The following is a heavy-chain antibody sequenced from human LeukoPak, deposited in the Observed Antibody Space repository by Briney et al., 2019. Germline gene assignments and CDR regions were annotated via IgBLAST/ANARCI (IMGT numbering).Heavy chain of an antibody. Sequence: GESLKISCKGSGYSSTSYWIGWVRQMPGKGLEWMGIIYPGDSDTRYSPSFRGQVTISADKSISTAYLQWSSLKASDTAMYYCARGYDSSGYVGRRQYYFDYWGQGTLVTVSS. CDR2: IYPGDSDT. D-gene: IGHD3-22*01. CDR1: GYSSTSYW. J-gene: IGHJ4*02. CDR3: ARGYDSSGYVGRRQYYFDY. V-gene: IGHV5-51*01.